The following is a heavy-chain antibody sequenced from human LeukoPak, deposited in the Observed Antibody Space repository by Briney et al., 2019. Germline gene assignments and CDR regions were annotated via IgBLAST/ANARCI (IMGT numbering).Heavy chain of an antibody. CDR1: GFAFRKFW. CDR2: VEKDDRGT. D-gene: IGHD2-8*01. V-gene: IGHV3-74*01. CDR3: ARDNAKGAADY. Sequence: GGSLRLSCAASGFAFRKFWMHWVAQAPGKDRGGGSRVEKDDRGTIYADSMEGRVTISRDNAKHSLYLQMRSLRVEATAVYYSARDNAKGAADYWGQRTLVTVSS. J-gene: IGHJ4*02.